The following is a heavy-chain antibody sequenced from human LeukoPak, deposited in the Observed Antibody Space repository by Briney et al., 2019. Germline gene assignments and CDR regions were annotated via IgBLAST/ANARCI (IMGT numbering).Heavy chain of an antibody. CDR3: ARPAAAGNHFDY. Sequence: ASVKVSCKASGYTFTSYDINWLRQATGQGLEWMGWMNPNSGNTGYAQKFQGRVTMTRNASMSTAYMELSSLRSEDTAMYYCARPAAAGNHFDYWGQGTLVTVSS. J-gene: IGHJ4*02. D-gene: IGHD6-13*01. CDR2: MNPNSGNT. V-gene: IGHV1-8*01. CDR1: GYTFTSYD.